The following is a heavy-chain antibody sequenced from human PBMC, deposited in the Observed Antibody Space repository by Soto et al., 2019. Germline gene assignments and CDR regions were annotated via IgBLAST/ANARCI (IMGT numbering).Heavy chain of an antibody. D-gene: IGHD3-22*01. Sequence: QVQLVQSGAEVKKPGASVKVSCKASGYTFTSYYMHWVRQAPGQGLEWMGIINPSGGSTSYAQKCKGRVTMTRDTTTSTVYMELSSMRSEDTAVYYCARERGNYYDSSGYYEIYYYYYGMDVWGQGTTVTVSS. V-gene: IGHV1-46*01. CDR1: GYTFTSYY. J-gene: IGHJ6*02. CDR2: INPSGGST. CDR3: ARERGNYYDSSGYYEIYYYYYGMDV.